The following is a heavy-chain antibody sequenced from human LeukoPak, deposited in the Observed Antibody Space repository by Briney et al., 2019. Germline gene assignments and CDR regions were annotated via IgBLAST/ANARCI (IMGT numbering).Heavy chain of an antibody. CDR3: ASPLWFGESDAFDI. J-gene: IGHJ3*02. CDR2: MNPNSGNT. V-gene: IGHV1-8*01. CDR1: GYTFTSYD. D-gene: IGHD3-10*01. Sequence: GASVKVSCKASGYTFTSYDINWVRQATGQGLEWVGWMNPNSGNTGYAQKFQGRVTMTRNTSISTAYMELSSLRSEDTAVYYCASPLWFGESDAFDIWGQGTMVTVSS.